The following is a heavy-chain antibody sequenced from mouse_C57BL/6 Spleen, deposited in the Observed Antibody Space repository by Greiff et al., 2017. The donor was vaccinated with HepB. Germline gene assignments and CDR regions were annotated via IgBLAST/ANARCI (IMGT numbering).Heavy chain of an antibody. CDR3: ARVPRGYDYDDFDY. Sequence: QVQLQQPGAELVKPGASVKLSCKASGYTFTSYWMQWVKQRPGQGLEWIGEIDPSDSYTNYNQKFKGKATLTVDTSSSTAYMQLSSLTSEDSAVYYCARVPRGYDYDDFDYWGQGTTLTVSS. J-gene: IGHJ2*01. D-gene: IGHD2-4*01. CDR2: IDPSDSYT. CDR1: GYTFTSYW. V-gene: IGHV1-50*01.